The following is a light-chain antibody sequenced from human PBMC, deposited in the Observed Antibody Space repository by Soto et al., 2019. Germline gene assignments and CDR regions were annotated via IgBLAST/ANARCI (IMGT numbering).Light chain of an antibody. CDR3: QQYGRSSYT. V-gene: IGKV3-20*01. CDR1: QSVSSSY. J-gene: IGKJ2*01. CDR2: GAP. Sequence: EIVLTQSPGTLSLSPEERVTLSCRASQSVSSSYLAWYQQKPGQAPRLLIYGAPSRATGIPDRFSGSGSGTDFTLTISRLEPEDFAVYYCQQYGRSSYTFGQGTKLEIK.